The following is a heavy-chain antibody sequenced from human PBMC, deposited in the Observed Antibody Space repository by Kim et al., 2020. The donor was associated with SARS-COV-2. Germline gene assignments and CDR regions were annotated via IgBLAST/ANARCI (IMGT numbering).Heavy chain of an antibody. CDR2: IYSGGST. CDR3: AREANYYYYGMDV. Sequence: GGSLRLSCAASGFTVSSNYMSWVRQAPGKGLEWVSVIYSGGSTYYADSVKGRFTISRDNSKNTLYLQVNSLRAEDTAVYYCAREANYYYYGMDVWGQGTTVTVSS. V-gene: IGHV3-53*01. J-gene: IGHJ6*02. CDR1: GFTVSSNY.